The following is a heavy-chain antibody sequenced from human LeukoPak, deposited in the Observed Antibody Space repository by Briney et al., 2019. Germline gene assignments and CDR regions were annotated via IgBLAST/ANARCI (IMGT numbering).Heavy chain of an antibody. D-gene: IGHD6-19*01. V-gene: IGHV1-2*02. Sequence: GASVKVSCKASGYTFTGYYMHWVRQAPGQGLEWMGWINPNSGGTNYAQKFQGRVTMTRDTSISTAYMELSRLRSDDTAVYYCARDQRVAGTLLSLDYWGQGTLVTVSS. CDR3: ARDQRVAGTLLSLDY. J-gene: IGHJ4*02. CDR1: GYTFTGYY. CDR2: INPNSGGT.